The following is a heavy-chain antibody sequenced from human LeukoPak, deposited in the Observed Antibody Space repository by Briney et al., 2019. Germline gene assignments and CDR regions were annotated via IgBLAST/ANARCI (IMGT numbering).Heavy chain of an antibody. CDR2: IWYDGSNK. J-gene: IGHJ4*02. V-gene: IGHV3-33*01. CDR3: ARAESGYYFDY. D-gene: IGHD1-14*01. Sequence: GGSLGLSCAASGFTFSSYGMHWVRQAPGKGLEWVAVIWYDGSNKYYADSVKGRFTISRDNSKNTLYLQMNSLRAEDTAVYYCARAESGYYFDYWGQGTLITVSS. CDR1: GFTFSSYG.